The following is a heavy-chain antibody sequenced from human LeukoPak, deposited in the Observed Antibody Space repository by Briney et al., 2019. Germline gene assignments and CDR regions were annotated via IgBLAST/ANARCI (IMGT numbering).Heavy chain of an antibody. J-gene: IGHJ5*02. CDR2: INHSGST. CDR3: AVLYYYGSGSSNNWFDP. CDR1: GGSFSGYY. V-gene: IGHV4-34*01. Sequence: ASETLSLTCAVYGGSFSGYYWSWIRQPPGKGLEWIGEINHSGSTNYNPSLKSRVTISVDTSKNQFSLKLSSVTAADTAVYYCAVLYYYGSGSSNNWFDPWGQGTLVTVSS. D-gene: IGHD3-10*01.